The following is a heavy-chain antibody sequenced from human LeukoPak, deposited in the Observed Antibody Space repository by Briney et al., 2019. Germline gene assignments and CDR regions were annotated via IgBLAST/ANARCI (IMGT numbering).Heavy chain of an antibody. CDR1: GITVMSNY. Sequence: GGSLRLSCAASGITVMSNYMTWVRQAPGKGLEWVSVISSGGSTYHADSVKGRFTISRDNSKNTVYLQMNSLRAEDTAVYYCARASPADYYGMDVWGQGTTVTVSS. D-gene: IGHD6-6*01. J-gene: IGHJ6*02. CDR3: ARASPADYYGMDV. V-gene: IGHV3-66*01. CDR2: ISSGGST.